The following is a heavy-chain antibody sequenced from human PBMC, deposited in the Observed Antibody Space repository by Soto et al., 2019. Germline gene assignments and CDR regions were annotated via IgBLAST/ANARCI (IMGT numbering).Heavy chain of an antibody. V-gene: IGHV3-53*01. CDR1: GFTVSSNY. CDR2: IYSGGST. CDR3: ARDLAVVTPGTDYYYYGMDV. J-gene: IGHJ6*02. D-gene: IGHD2-15*01. Sequence: PGGSLRLSCAASGFTVSSNYMSWVRQAPGKGLEWVSVIYSGGSTYYADSVKGRFTISRDNSKNTLYLQMNSLRAEDTAVYYCARDLAVVTPGTDYYYYGMDVWGQGTTVTVSS.